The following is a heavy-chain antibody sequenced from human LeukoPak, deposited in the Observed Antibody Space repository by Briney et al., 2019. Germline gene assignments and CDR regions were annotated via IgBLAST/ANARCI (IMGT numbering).Heavy chain of an antibody. CDR3: ARESTGYSSSWHAFDI. J-gene: IGHJ3*02. V-gene: IGHV1-69*05. D-gene: IGHD6-13*01. CDR2: IIPIFGTA. CDR1: GGTFSSYA. Sequence: ASVKVSCKASGGTFSSYAISWVRQAPGQGLEWMGGIIPIFGTANYAQKFQGRVTITTDESTSTAYMELSSLRSEDTAVYYCARESTGYSSSWHAFDIWGQGTMVTVSS.